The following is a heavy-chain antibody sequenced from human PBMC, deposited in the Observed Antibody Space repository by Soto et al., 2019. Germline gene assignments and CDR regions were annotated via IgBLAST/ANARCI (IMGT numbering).Heavy chain of an antibody. D-gene: IGHD6-13*01. CDR1: GGTFSSYA. Sequence: QVQLVQSGAEVKKPGSSVKVSCKASGGTFSSYAISWVRQAPGQGLEWMGGIIPIFGTANYAQEFQGRVTITADESTSTAYMELSSLRSEDTAVYYCARDQRQQLVRGDYYYYGMDVWGQGTTVTVSS. V-gene: IGHV1-69*01. J-gene: IGHJ6*02. CDR2: IIPIFGTA. CDR3: ARDQRQQLVRGDYYYYGMDV.